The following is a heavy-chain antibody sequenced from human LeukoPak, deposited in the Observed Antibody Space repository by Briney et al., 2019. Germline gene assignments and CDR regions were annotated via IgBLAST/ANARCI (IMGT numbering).Heavy chain of an antibody. V-gene: IGHV4-34*01. CDR2: INHSGST. CDR3: ARRYYDSSDYYYYYMDV. CDR1: GGSFSGYY. J-gene: IGHJ6*03. Sequence: PSETLSLTCAVCGGSFSGYYWSWIRQPPGKGLEWIGEINHSGSTNYNPSLKSRVTISVDTSKNQFSLKLSSVTAADTAVYYCARRYYDSSDYYYYYMDVWGKGTTVTISS. D-gene: IGHD3-22*01.